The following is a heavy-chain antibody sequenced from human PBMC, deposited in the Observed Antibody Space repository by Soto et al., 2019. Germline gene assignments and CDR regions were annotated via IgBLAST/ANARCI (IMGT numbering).Heavy chain of an antibody. V-gene: IGHV3-9*01. D-gene: IGHD3-9*01. CDR2: ISWNSGSI. J-gene: IGHJ6*03. CDR1: GFTFDDYA. Sequence: EVQLVESGGGLVQPGRSLRLSCAASGFTFDDYAMHWVRQAPGKGLEWVSGISWNSGSIGYADSVKGRFTISRDNAKNSLYLQMNSLRAEDTALYYCAKSGILTGYYLYYYYMDVWGKGTTVTVSS. CDR3: AKSGILTGYYLYYYYMDV.